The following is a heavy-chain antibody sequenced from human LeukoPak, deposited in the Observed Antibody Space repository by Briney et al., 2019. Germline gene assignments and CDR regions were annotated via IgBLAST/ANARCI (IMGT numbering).Heavy chain of an antibody. Sequence: SETLSLTCTVSGYSISSGYYWGWIRQPPGKGLEWIGSIYHSGNTYYNPSLKSRVTISVDTSKNQLSLKLSSVTAADTAVYYCARVKWFGELLGFDPWGQGTLVTVSS. D-gene: IGHD3-10*01. V-gene: IGHV4-38-2*02. CDR1: GYSISSGYY. CDR2: IYHSGNT. J-gene: IGHJ5*02. CDR3: ARVKWFGELLGFDP.